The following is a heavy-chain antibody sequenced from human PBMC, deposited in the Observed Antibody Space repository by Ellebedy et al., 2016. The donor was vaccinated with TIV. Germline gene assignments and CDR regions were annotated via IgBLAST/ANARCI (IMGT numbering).Heavy chain of an antibody. CDR1: GFTFSGSA. V-gene: IGHV3-30-3*01. D-gene: IGHD2-2*01. CDR3: ARDKGYCSSTSCHQSADYYYYYGMDV. Sequence: GGSLRLSCAASGFTFSGSAMHWVRQAPGKGLEWVAVISYDGSNKYYADSVKGRFTISRDNAKNSLYLQMISLVAEDTAVYFCARDKGYCSSTSCHQSADYYYYYGMDVWGQGTTVTVSS. CDR2: ISYDGSNK. J-gene: IGHJ6*02.